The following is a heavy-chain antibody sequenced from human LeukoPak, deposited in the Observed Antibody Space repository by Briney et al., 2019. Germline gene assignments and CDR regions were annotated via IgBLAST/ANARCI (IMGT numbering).Heavy chain of an antibody. CDR1: GFTFSSYA. J-gene: IGHJ5*02. Sequence: GGSLRLSCAASGFTFSSYAMHWVRPAPGKGLEWVAVISYDGSNKYYADSVKGRFTISRDNSKNTLYLQMNSLRAEDTAVYYCASRDGPPLPFDPWGQGTLVTVSS. CDR2: ISYDGSNK. CDR3: ASRDGPPLPFDP. V-gene: IGHV3-30*04.